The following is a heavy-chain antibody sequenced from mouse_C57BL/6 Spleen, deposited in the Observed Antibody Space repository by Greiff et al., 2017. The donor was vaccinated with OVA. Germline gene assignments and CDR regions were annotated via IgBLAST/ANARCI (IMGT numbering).Heavy chain of an antibody. CDR3: ARSGVFDY. J-gene: IGHJ2*01. Sequence: VKLMESGPELVKPGASVKISCKASGYAFSSSWMNWVKQRPGKGLEWIGRIYPGDGDTNYNGKFKGKATLTADKSSSTAYMQLSSLTSEDSAVYFCARSGVFDYWGQGTTLTVSS. V-gene: IGHV1-82*01. CDR2: IYPGDGDT. CDR1: GYAFSSSW. D-gene: IGHD3-1*01.